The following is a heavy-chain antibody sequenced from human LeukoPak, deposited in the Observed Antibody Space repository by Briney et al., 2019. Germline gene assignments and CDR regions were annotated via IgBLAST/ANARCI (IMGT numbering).Heavy chain of an antibody. Sequence: GGSLRLSCAASGFTFNNHAIHWVRQAPGKGLEWVAVISYDGGNEDYADSVKGRFTISRDNSKNTVYLQMNSLRAEDTAVYYCARERVQVWVYYYFDYWGQGTLVTVSS. CDR1: GFTFNNHA. CDR2: ISYDGGNE. V-gene: IGHV3-30-3*01. J-gene: IGHJ4*02. D-gene: IGHD1-1*01. CDR3: ARERVQVWVYYYFDY.